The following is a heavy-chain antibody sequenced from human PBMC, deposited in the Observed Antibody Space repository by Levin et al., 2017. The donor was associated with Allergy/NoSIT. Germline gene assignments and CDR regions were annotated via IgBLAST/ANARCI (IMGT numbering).Heavy chain of an antibody. CDR2: IISITDGGTP. V-gene: IGHV3-15*01. J-gene: IGHJ5*02. Sequence: GGSLRLSCAASGFTFSNAWMSWVRQAPGKGLEWVGRIISITDGGTPDYAAPVTGRFTISRDDSKNTLYLQMNSLKTEATAVYYCTTGWVDPWGQGTLVTVSS. CDR3: TTGWVDP. CDR1: GFTFSNAW.